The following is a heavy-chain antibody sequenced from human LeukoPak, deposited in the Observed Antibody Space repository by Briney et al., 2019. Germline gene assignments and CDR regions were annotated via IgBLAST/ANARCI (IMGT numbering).Heavy chain of an antibody. J-gene: IGHJ4*02. V-gene: IGHV4-30-4*01. CDR1: GGSISSGDYY. CDR2: IYYIGST. CDR3: AREHVAAAGKDY. Sequence: SQTLSFTCTVSGGSISSGDYYWSWVRQPPGKGLEWIGYIYYIGSTYYNPSLKSRVIISVDTSKNQFSLKLSSVTAADTAVYYCAREHVAAAGKDYWGQGTLVTVSS. D-gene: IGHD6-13*01.